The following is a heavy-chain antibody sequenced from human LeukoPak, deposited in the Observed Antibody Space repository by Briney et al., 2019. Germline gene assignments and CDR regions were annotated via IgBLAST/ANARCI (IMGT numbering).Heavy chain of an antibody. D-gene: IGHD1/OR15-1a*01. CDR3: AKASWELEQNYYYSMDV. Sequence: GGALRLSCAASGYTFSSASMSWVRQAPGKGREWVSSISASPFSTYYAHSVKGRFTISRDNSKNTLYLQMNTLRAEDTGVYFCAKASWELEQNYYYSMDVWGKGTTVTVSS. CDR2: ISASPFST. J-gene: IGHJ6*03. V-gene: IGHV3-23*01. CDR1: GYTFSSAS.